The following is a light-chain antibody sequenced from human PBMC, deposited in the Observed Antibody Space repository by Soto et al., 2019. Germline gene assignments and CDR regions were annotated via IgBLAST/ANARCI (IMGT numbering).Light chain of an antibody. CDR1: QSVSSY. Sequence: EIVLTQSPATLSLSPGERATLSCRASQSVSSYLAWYQQKPGQAPRLLIYDASNRATGIRARFSGSGSGTDFTLTISSLEPEDFAVYCCQQRSNWQGLTFGGGTKVEIK. CDR3: QQRSNWQGLT. V-gene: IGKV3-11*01. CDR2: DAS. J-gene: IGKJ4*01.